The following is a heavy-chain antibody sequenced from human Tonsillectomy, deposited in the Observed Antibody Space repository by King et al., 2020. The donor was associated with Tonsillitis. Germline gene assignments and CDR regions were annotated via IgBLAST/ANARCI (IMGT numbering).Heavy chain of an antibody. J-gene: IGHJ5*02. CDR2: IYYSGST. D-gene: IGHD4-17*01. V-gene: IGHV4-59*01. CDR3: ARGGELLRWFDP. CDR1: GGSISSYY. Sequence: QLQESGSGLVKPSETLSLTCTVSGGSISSYYWSWIRQPPGKGLEWIGYIYYSGSTNYNPSLKSRVTISVDTSKNQFSLKLSSVTAADTAVYYCARGGELLRWFDPWGQGTLVTVSS.